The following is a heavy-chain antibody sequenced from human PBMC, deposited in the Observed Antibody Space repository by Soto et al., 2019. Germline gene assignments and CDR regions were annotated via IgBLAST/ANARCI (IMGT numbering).Heavy chain of an antibody. Sequence: QVQLVQSGAEVKKPGSSVKVSCKASGGTFSSYAISWVRQAPGQGLEWMGGIIPIFGTANYAQKFQXXVXIXXDESTSTAYRELSSLRSEDTAVYYCARDVGGWFDPWGQGTLVTVSS. CDR2: IIPIFGTA. V-gene: IGHV1-69*12. D-gene: IGHD2-15*01. J-gene: IGHJ5*02. CDR3: ARDVGGWFDP. CDR1: GGTFSSYA.